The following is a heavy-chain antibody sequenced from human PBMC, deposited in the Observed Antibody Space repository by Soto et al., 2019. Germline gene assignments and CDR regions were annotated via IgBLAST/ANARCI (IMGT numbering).Heavy chain of an antibody. V-gene: IGHV4-30-4*01. CDR3: ARDSYGDYWFDP. J-gene: IGHJ5*02. D-gene: IGHD4-17*01. Sequence: QVQLQESGPGLVKPSQTLSLTCTVSGGSISSDDYYWSWIRQPPGKGLEWIGYIYYSGSTYYNPSLTIRTTISLGTSKQQSSPKLSSVTSSGTGVDYCARDSYGDYWFDPWGQGTLVTVSS. CDR1: GGSISSDDYY. CDR2: IYYSGST.